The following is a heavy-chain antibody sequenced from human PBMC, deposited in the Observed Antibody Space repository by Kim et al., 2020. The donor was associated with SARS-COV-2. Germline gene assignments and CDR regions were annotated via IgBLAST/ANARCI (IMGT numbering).Heavy chain of an antibody. CDR3: ARRPIRRVPAARGVRRYLDY. CDR1: GGSISSSSYY. CDR2: IYYSGST. Sequence: SETLSLTCTASGGSISSSSYYWGWIRQPPGKGLEWIGRIYYSGSTYYNPSLKSRVTISVDTSKNQFSLKLSSVTAADTAVYYCARRPIRRVPAARGVRRYLDYWGQGTLVTVSS. V-gene: IGHV4-39*01. D-gene: IGHD2-2*01. J-gene: IGHJ4*02.